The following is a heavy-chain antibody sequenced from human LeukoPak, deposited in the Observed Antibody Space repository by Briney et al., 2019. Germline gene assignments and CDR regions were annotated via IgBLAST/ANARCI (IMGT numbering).Heavy chain of an antibody. V-gene: IGHV3-30-3*01. CDR2: ISYDGSNK. Sequence: GRSLRLSCAAPGFTFSSYAMHWVRQAPGKGLEWVAVISYDGSNKYYADSVKGRFTISRDNSKNTLYLQMNSLRAEDTAVYYCARAGITMIVVVITLDYWGQGTLVTVSS. J-gene: IGHJ4*02. CDR1: GFTFSSYA. D-gene: IGHD3-22*01. CDR3: ARAGITMIVVVITLDY.